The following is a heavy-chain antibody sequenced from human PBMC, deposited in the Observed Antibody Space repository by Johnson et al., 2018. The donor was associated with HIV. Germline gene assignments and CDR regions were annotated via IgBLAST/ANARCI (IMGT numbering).Heavy chain of an antibody. D-gene: IGHD6-19*01. J-gene: IGHJ3*02. Sequence: QVQLVESGGGVVQPGRSLRLSCAASGFTFSSYGMHWVRQAPGKGLEWVAVISYDGSNKYYADSVKGRFTISRDNAKNSLYLQMNSLRAEDTAVYYCASGWGIVVSDAFDIWGQGTMVTVSS. CDR1: GFTFSSYG. CDR3: ASGWGIVVSDAFDI. V-gene: IGHV3-30*03. CDR2: ISYDGSNK.